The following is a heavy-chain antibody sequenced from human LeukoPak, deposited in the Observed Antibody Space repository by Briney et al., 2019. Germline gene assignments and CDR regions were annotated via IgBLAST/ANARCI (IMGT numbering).Heavy chain of an antibody. D-gene: IGHD2-8*01. CDR2: ISSSGSTI. J-gene: IGHJ5*02. V-gene: IGHV3-11*01. Sequence: GRSLRLSCAASGFTFSDYYMSWIRQAPGKGLEWVSYISSSGSTIYYADSVKGRFTISRDNAKNSLYLQMNSLRAEDTAVYYCASPSGMGWFDPWGQGTLVTVSS. CDR3: ASPSGMGWFDP. CDR1: GFTFSDYY.